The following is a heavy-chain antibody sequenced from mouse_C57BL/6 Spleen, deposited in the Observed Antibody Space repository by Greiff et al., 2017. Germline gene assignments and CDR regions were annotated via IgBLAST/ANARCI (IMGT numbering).Heavy chain of an antibody. CDR2: IYPGDGDT. CDR1: GYAFSSSW. J-gene: IGHJ1*03. D-gene: IGHD4-1*01. CDR3: ARLDWDAWYFDV. Sequence: QVQLKQSGPELVKPGASVKISCKASGYAFSSSWMNWVKQRPGKGLEWIGRIYPGDGDTNYNGKFKGKATLTADKSSSTAYMQLSSLTSEDSAVYFCARLDWDAWYFDVWGTGTTVTVSS. V-gene: IGHV1-82*01.